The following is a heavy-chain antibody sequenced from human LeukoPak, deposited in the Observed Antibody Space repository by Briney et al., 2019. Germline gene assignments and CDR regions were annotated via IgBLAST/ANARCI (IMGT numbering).Heavy chain of an antibody. CDR1: GFTFSSYA. D-gene: IGHD2-8*01. Sequence: PGGSLRLSCAASGFTFSSYAMHWVRQAPGKGLEWVAVISYDGSNKYYADSVKGRFTISRDNANNSLFLQMNSLRGDDTALYYCVRVGLLVNGAFDVWGQGTLVTVSS. V-gene: IGHV3-30*04. J-gene: IGHJ3*01. CDR2: ISYDGSNK. CDR3: VRVGLLVNGAFDV.